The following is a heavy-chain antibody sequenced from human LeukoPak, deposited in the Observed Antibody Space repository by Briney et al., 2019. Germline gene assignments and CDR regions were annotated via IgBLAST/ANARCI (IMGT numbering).Heavy chain of an antibody. D-gene: IGHD3-22*01. Sequence: GGSLRLSCAASGFAFSSYNMNWVRQAPGKGLEWISYIGSSGSPTHYADSVVGRFTISRDNAKNSPYLQMNSLRDEDTAVYFCARRPYSDTSGRLSDVWGQGTTVTVSS. V-gene: IGHV3-48*02. CDR3: ARRPYSDTSGRLSDV. J-gene: IGHJ6*02. CDR2: IGSSGSPT. CDR1: GFAFSSYN.